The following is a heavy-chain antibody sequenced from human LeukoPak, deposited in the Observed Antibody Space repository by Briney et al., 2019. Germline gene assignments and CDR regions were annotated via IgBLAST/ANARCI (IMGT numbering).Heavy chain of an antibody. V-gene: IGHV3-21*01. CDR1: GFTFSSYS. J-gene: IGHJ3*02. D-gene: IGHD3-3*01. Sequence: GGSLRLSCAASGFTFSSYSMNWVRQAPGKGLEWVASINSSSSYIYYADSVKGRFTISRDNAKNSLYLQMNSLKAEDTAVYYCASGTRFGVVERDAIYIWGEGTMVTVSS. CDR2: INSSSSYI. CDR3: ASGTRFGVVERDAIYI.